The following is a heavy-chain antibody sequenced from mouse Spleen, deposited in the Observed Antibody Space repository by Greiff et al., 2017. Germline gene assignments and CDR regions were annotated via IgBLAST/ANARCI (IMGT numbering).Heavy chain of an antibody. Sequence: QVQLQQSGAELVRPGTSVKVSCKASGYAFTNYLIEWVKQRPGHGLEWIGVINPGSGGTNYNEKFKGKATLTADKSSSTAYMQLSSLTSEDSAVYFCARTYDYDGFDYWGQGTTLTVSS. CDR1: GYAFTNYL. D-gene: IGHD2-4*01. J-gene: IGHJ2*01. CDR3: ARTYDYDGFDY. V-gene: IGHV1-54*01. CDR2: INPGSGGT.